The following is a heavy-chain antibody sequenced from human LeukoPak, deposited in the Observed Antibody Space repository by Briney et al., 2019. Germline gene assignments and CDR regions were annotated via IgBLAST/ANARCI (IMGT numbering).Heavy chain of an antibody. CDR1: GFTFSSYS. CDR3: ARAYCSSASCYFFFDQ. CDR2: ISSSSSYI. D-gene: IGHD2-2*01. V-gene: IGHV3-21*01. Sequence: PGGSLRLSCAASGFTFSSYSMNWVRQAPGKGLEWVSSISSSSSYIYYADSVKGRFTISRDNAKNSLYLQMNSLRAEDPAVYYCARAYCSSASCYFFFDQWGQGTLVTVSS. J-gene: IGHJ4*02.